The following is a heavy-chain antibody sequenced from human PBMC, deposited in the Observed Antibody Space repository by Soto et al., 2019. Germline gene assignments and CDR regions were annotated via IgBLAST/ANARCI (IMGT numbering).Heavy chain of an antibody. CDR3: ARDVAAAGLDY. V-gene: IGHV1-3*01. Sequence: ASVTVSCTASGCTFTSYAMHGVRQASGQRLEWMGWINAGNGNTKYSQKFQGRVTITRDTSASTAYMELSSLRSEDTAVYYCARDVAAAGLDYWGQGTLVTSPQ. CDR1: GCTFTSYA. CDR2: INAGNGNT. J-gene: IGHJ4*02. D-gene: IGHD6-13*01.